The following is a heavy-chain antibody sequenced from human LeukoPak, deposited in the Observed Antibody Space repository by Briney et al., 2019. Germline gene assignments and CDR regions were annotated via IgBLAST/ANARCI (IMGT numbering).Heavy chain of an antibody. Sequence: ASVKVSCKASGYTFTGYYMHWVRQAPGQGLEWMGWINPNSGGTNYAQKFQGRVTMTRDTSISTAYMELSRLRSDDTAVYYCARDWGCSGGSCYQPFDYWGQGTLVTVSS. V-gene: IGHV1-2*02. CDR3: ARDWGCSGGSCYQPFDY. D-gene: IGHD2-15*01. CDR2: INPNSGGT. J-gene: IGHJ4*02. CDR1: GYTFTGYY.